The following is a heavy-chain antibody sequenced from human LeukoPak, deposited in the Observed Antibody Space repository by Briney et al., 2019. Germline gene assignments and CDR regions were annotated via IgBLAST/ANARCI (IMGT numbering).Heavy chain of an antibody. J-gene: IGHJ4*02. V-gene: IGHV3-23*01. CDR3: AKGDCRDGYNCLHFDY. CDR2: ISGSGDST. D-gene: IGHD5-24*01. CDR1: GFTFISYA. Sequence: PGGSLRLSCAASGFTFISYAMTWVRQVPWKGLEWVSAISGSGDSTYYADSVKGRFTISRDNSKNTMYLQMKSLRAEDTAVYYCAKGDCRDGYNCLHFDYWGQGTLVTVSS.